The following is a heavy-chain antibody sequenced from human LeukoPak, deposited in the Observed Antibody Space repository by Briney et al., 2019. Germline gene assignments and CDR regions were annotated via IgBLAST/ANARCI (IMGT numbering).Heavy chain of an antibody. CDR3: ARDHDRYCSGGSCSEFDY. Sequence: SVKASCKASGYTFTSYGISWVRQAPGQGLEWMGGIIPIFGTANYARKFQDRVTITADESTSTAYIELSSLRSEDTAVYYCARDHDRYCSGGSCSEFDYWGQGTLVTVSS. J-gene: IGHJ4*02. V-gene: IGHV1-69*13. CDR2: IIPIFGTA. CDR1: GYTFTSYG. D-gene: IGHD2-15*01.